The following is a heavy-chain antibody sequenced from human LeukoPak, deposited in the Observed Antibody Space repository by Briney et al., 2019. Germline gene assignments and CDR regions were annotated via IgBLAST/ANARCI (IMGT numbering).Heavy chain of an antibody. CDR3: ARDGDGYNIDS. V-gene: IGHV3-21*01. CDR2: ISSSTIYI. J-gene: IGHJ4*02. Sequence: PGGSLRLSCSASGFTFSYYSMNWVRQAPGKGLEWVSSISSSTIYIYYADSVKGRFTVSRDNVQNSLYLRMNSLRTEDSAVYYCARDGDGYNIDSWGQGTLVTVSS. CDR1: GFTFSYYS. D-gene: IGHD5-24*01.